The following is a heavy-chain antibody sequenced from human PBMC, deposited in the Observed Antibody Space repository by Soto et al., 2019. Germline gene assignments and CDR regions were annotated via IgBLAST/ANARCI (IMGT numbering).Heavy chain of an antibody. D-gene: IGHD3-3*01. CDR3: ARDRPGPRRITIFGVAISHDAFDI. V-gene: IGHV3-48*01. Sequence: PGGSLRLSCAASGFTFSIYSMNWVRQAPGKGLEWVSYISSSSSTIYYADSVKGRFTISRDNAKNSLYLQMNSLRAEGTAVYYCARDRPGPRRITIFGVAISHDAFDIWGQGTMVTVSS. CDR1: GFTFSIYS. CDR2: ISSSSSTI. J-gene: IGHJ3*02.